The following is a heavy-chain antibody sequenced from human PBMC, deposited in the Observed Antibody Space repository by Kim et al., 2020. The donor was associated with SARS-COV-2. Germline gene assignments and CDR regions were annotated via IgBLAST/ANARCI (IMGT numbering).Heavy chain of an antibody. J-gene: IGHJ4*02. D-gene: IGHD3-3*01. V-gene: IGHV4-31*01. CDR3: ARRDFWSGYFDY. Sequence: YYNPSLTRQVTISVDTSKNRCSLKLSAGTAADTAVYYCARRDFWSGYFDYWGQGTLVTVSS.